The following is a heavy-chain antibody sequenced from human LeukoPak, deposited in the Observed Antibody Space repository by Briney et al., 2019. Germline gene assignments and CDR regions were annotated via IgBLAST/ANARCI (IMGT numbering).Heavy chain of an antibody. D-gene: IGHD3-22*01. V-gene: IGHV1-24*01. CDR3: ARGAHVRMYDSNHNCFDP. Sequence: ASVKVSCKVSGYTLTELSMHWVRQAPGKGLEWMGGFDPEDGETIYAQKFQGRVTMTEDTSTDTAYMELSSLRSEDTAVYYCARGAHVRMYDSNHNCFDPWGQGTPVTVSS. CDR2: FDPEDGET. CDR1: GYTLTELS. J-gene: IGHJ5*02.